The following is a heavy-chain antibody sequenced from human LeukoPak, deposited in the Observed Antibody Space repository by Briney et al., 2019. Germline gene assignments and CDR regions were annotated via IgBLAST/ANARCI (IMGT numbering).Heavy chain of an antibody. CDR3: ARDLHWGPDY. J-gene: IGHJ4*02. Sequence: ASMKVSCKASGYTFTGYYMHLVRQAPGQGLEWMGWINPNTGDTNYAQKFQGRVIMTRDTSISTAYMELSSLRSDDTAVYYCARDLHWGPDYWGQGTLVTVSS. CDR1: GYTFTGYY. CDR2: INPNTGDT. D-gene: IGHD7-27*01. V-gene: IGHV1-2*02.